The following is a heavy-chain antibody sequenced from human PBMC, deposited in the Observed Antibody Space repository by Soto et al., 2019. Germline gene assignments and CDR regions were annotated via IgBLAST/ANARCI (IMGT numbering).Heavy chain of an antibody. Sequence: PVGSLRLSCAASGFTFSSFTMNWVRQAPGKGLEWVASISRSSIYIYYSDSLKGRVTISRDNAKNSLYLQMNSLRAEDTAIYYCAREELDYWGQGTLVTVSS. J-gene: IGHJ4*02. CDR3: AREELDY. D-gene: IGHD1-1*01. CDR1: GFTFSSFT. CDR2: ISRSSIYI. V-gene: IGHV3-21*01.